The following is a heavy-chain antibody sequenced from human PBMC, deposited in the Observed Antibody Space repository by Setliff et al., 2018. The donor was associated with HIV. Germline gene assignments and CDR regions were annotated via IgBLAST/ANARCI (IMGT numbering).Heavy chain of an antibody. CDR3: AGGVARQVVIDRWFDP. CDR2: ISYSGST. V-gene: IGHV4-34*01. D-gene: IGHD2-21*01. J-gene: IGHJ5*02. CDR1: GGSFSDFY. Sequence: NPSETLSLTCAVFGGSFSDFYWSWIRQPPGKGLEWIGEISYSGSTVYNPSLKSRVTMSVDASKNLVSLNLNSVTAADTVIYYCAGGVARQVVIDRWFDPWGQGTPVTVSS.